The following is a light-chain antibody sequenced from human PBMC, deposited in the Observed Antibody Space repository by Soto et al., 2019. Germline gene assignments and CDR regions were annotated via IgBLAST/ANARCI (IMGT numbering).Light chain of an antibody. CDR1: QSVSTNF. Sequence: ESVLMYAVGTLSLTPGEGATLSCRASQSVSTNFFAWYQQKPGQAPRLLIYGASTRATGIPDRFSGSGSGTDFTLTISRLEPEDFAVYYCQQYGRTSWTFGQGTKVDIK. J-gene: IGKJ1*01. V-gene: IGKV3-20*01. CDR3: QQYGRTSWT. CDR2: GAS.